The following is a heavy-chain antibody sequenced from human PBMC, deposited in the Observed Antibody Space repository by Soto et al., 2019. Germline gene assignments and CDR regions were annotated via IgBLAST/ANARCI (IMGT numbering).Heavy chain of an antibody. CDR1: GFTFSSYS. V-gene: IGHV3-21*01. D-gene: IGHD6-13*01. CDR3: ARHSAAGTTGWFDP. Sequence: GGSLRLPCAASGFTFSSYSMNWVRQAPGKGLEWVSSISSSSSYIYYADSVKGRFTISRDNAKNSLYLQMNSLRAEDTAVYYCARHSAAGTTGWFDPWGQGTLVTVSS. J-gene: IGHJ5*02. CDR2: ISSSSSYI.